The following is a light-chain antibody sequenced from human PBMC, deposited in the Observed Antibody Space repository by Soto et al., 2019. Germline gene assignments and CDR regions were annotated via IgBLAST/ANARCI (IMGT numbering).Light chain of an antibody. Sequence: DIQLTQSPGTLSRSPGERATLSCRASQSVSNNYLAWYQQPPGQPPSLINYAASNRAAGIPDRFSGSWSGTYCTLTITILEPEDVADYYWQQRARWPWTLSQGTKVDIK. CDR3: QQRARWPWT. V-gene: IGKV3D-20*02. CDR1: QSVSNNY. CDR2: AAS. J-gene: IGKJ1*01.